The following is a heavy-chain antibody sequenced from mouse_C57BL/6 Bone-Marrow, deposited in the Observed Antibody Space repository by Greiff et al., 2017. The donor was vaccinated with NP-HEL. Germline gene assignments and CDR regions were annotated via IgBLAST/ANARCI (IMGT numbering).Heavy chain of an antibody. CDR3: ARIALYYDYPFAY. V-gene: IGHV8-8*01. J-gene: IGHJ3*01. Sequence: QVQLKESGPGILQPSQTLSLTCSFSGFSLSTFGMGVGWIRQPSGKGLEWLAHIWWADDTYYNPALKSRLPISKDTSKNQVFLKSANVDTADTATYYCARIALYYDYPFAYWGQGTLVTVSA. D-gene: IGHD2-4*01. CDR2: IWWADDT. CDR1: GFSLSTFGMG.